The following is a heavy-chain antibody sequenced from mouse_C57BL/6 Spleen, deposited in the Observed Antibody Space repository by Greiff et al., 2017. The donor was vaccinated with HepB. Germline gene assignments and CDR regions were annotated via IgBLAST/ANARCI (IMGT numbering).Heavy chain of an antibody. CDR2: INPNNGGT. J-gene: IGHJ4*01. CDR3: ARDPNWDGAMDY. Sequence: VQLKQSGPELVKPGASVKIPCKASGYTFTDYNMDWVKQSHGKSLEWIGDINPNNGGTIYNQKFKGKATLTVDKSSSTAYMELRSLTSEDTAVYYCARDPNWDGAMDYWGQGTSVSVAS. V-gene: IGHV1-18*01. CDR1: GYTFTDYN. D-gene: IGHD4-1*01.